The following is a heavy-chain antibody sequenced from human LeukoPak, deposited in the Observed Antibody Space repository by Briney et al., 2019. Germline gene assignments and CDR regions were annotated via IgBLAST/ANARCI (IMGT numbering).Heavy chain of an antibody. CDR2: IWYDGSNK. D-gene: IGHD4-17*01. J-gene: IGHJ4*02. V-gene: IGHV3-33*01. CDR3: ARDEAGDYDVGDYFDY. Sequence: PGGSLRLSCAASGFTFSSYGMHRVRQAPGKGLEWVAVIWYDGSNKYYADSVKGRFTISRDNSKNTLYLQMNSLRAEDTAVYYCARDEAGDYDVGDYFDYWGQGTLVTVSS. CDR1: GFTFSSYG.